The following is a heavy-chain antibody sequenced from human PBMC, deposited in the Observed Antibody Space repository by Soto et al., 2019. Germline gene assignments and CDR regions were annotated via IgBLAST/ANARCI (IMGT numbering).Heavy chain of an antibody. CDR2: IYPGYSDI. J-gene: IGHJ4*02. Sequence: GESLKISCQGSGYSFADSWIGWVRQVPGRGLEWVGIIYPGYSDIRYRPSFQGRVTISADKSVNTAYLQWSSLRASDTAIYYCARPPGSGPLFANWGQGTRVTVSS. CDR3: ARPPGSGPLFAN. D-gene: IGHD2-15*01. CDR1: GYSFADSW. V-gene: IGHV5-51*01.